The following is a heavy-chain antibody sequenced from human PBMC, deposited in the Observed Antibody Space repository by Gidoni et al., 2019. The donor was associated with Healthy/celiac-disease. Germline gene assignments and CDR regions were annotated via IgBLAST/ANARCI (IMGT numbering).Heavy chain of an antibody. J-gene: IGHJ4*02. D-gene: IGHD1-1*01. V-gene: IGHV3-73*01. CDR1: WFTFSGSA. CDR3: TRYNWNDVDY. CDR2: IRSKANSYAT. Sequence: EVQLVESGGGLVQPGGSLKLSCAASWFTFSGSAMHWVRQASGKGLEWVGRIRSKANSYATAYAASVKGRFTISRDDSKNTAYLQMNSLKTEDTAVYYCTRYNWNDVDYWGQGTLVTVSS.